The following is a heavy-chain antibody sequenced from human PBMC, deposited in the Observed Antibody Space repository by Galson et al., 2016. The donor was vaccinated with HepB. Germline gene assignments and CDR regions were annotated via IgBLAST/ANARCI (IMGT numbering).Heavy chain of an antibody. CDR3: ARAPYMTTVMRLDY. D-gene: IGHD4-11*01. J-gene: IGHJ4*02. CDR2: IHAGNGNT. V-gene: IGHV1-3*01. Sequence: SVKVSCKASGYTFTNYAMQWVRQAPGQRLEWMGWIHAGNGNTKYSQKFQGRVTVTRDTSASTAYMDLSSLRSEDTAVYYCARAPYMTTVMRLDYWGQGTLVTVSS. CDR1: GYTFTNYA.